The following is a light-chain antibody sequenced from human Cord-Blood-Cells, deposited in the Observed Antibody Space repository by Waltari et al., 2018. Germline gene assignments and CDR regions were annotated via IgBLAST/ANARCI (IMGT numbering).Light chain of an antibody. CDR2: DVS. J-gene: IGLJ2*01. V-gene: IGLV2-11*01. Sequence: QSALTQPRSVSGSPGQSVTISCTGTSSDVGGYNYVSSYQQHPGKAPKRMIYDVSKRPSGVPDRFSGSKSGNTASLTISGLQAEDEADYYCSSYTSSSTLVFGGGTKLTVL. CDR1: SSDVGGYNY. CDR3: SSYTSSSTLV.